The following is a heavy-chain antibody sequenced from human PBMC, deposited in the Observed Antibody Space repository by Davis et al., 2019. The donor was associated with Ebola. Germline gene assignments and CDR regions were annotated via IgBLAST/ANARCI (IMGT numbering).Heavy chain of an antibody. CDR1: GGSISSSSYY. J-gene: IGHJ5*02. CDR2: IYYSGST. Sequence: MPGGSLRLSCTVSGGSISSSSYYWGWIRQPPGKGLEWIGSIYYSGSTYYNPSLKSRVTISVDTSKNQFSLKLSSVTAADTAVYYCARLGGSYWGWFDPWGQGTLVTVSS. CDR3: ARLGGSYWGWFDP. V-gene: IGHV4-39*01. D-gene: IGHD1-26*01.